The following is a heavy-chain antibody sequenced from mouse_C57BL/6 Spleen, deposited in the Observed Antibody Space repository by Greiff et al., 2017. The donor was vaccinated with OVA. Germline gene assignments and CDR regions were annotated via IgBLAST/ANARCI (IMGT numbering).Heavy chain of an antibody. D-gene: IGHD2-4*01. V-gene: IGHV14-4*01. CDR3: TYYDYDDFDY. J-gene: IGHJ2*01. Sequence: VQLKESGAELVRPGASVKLSCTASGFNIKDDYMHWVKQRPEQGLEWIGWIDPENGDTEYASKFQGKATITADTSSNTAYLQLSSLTSEDTAVYYCTYYDYDDFDYWGQGTTLTVSS. CDR1: GFNIKDDY. CDR2: IDPENGDT.